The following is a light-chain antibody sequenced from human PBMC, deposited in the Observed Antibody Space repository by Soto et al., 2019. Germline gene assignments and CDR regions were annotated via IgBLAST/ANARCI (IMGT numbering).Light chain of an antibody. V-gene: IGKV1-6*01. CDR3: LPGEKYPLP. Sequence: AIQMTQSPASLSASVGDRVTVTCRASQDIRNDLAWFQQKPGKAPKVLISAASNLQSGVPSRFSGSGSGTFFTLTLSSPQVEDFSPFFWLPGEKYPLPFRGRNKVEIK. CDR2: AAS. J-gene: IGKJ4*01. CDR1: QDIRND.